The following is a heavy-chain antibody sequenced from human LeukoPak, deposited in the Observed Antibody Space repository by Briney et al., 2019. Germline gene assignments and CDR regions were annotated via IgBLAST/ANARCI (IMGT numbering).Heavy chain of an antibody. Sequence: SETLSLTCTVSGDSIISYYWNWIRQPAGKGLEWIGRLHSSGSTNYSPSLNNRVTLSLDTSKNQFSLSLSSVTAADTAVYYCARKSLRQNYFDSWGQGILVTVSS. CDR1: GDSIISYY. V-gene: IGHV4-4*07. CDR3: ARKSLRQNYFDS. CDR2: LHSSGST. J-gene: IGHJ4*02.